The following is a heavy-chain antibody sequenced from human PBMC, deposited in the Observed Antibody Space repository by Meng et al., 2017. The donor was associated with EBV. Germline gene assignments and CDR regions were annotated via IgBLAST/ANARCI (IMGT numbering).Heavy chain of an antibody. CDR2: MNPNSGNT. V-gene: IGHV1-8*01. D-gene: IGHD3-22*01. Sequence: QWQPGQLGSEVKKPGASVKVPCKASGYTFTSYYINWMRHATGQGLELIEWMNPNSGNTGYAQKFQGRVTMTRNTSISTAYMELSSLRSEDTAVYYCARGPYYYDSSGYYYGEFDPWGQGTLVTVSS. CDR3: ARGPYYYDSSGYYYGEFDP. CDR1: GYTFTSYY. J-gene: IGHJ5*02.